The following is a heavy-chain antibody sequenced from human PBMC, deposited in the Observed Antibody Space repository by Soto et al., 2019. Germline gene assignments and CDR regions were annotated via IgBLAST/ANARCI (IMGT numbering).Heavy chain of an antibody. J-gene: IGHJ4*02. D-gene: IGHD2-15*01. CDR1: GYTFTSYA. CDR2: INAGNGNT. CDR3: ARGGYCSGGSCYSTDYFDY. V-gene: IGHV1-3*01. Sequence: ASVKVSCKASGYTFTSYAMHWVRQAPGQRLEWMGWINAGNGNTKYSQKFQGRVTITRDTSASTAYMELSSVTAADTAVYYCARGGYCSGGSCYSTDYFDYWGQGTLVTVSS.